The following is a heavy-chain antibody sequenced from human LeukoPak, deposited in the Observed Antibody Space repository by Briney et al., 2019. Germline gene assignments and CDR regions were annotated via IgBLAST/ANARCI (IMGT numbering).Heavy chain of an antibody. D-gene: IGHD5-18*01. CDR2: IYPGDSDT. J-gene: IGHJ4*02. V-gene: IGHV5-51*01. CDR1: GYIFTNYW. CDR3: AKSQPNQFYGYDY. Sequence: TGESLKISCKGSGYIFTNYWIGWVRQMPGKSLEWMGIIYPGDSDTRYSPSFQGQVTISADKSITTAYLQWSSLKASDTAVYYCAKSQPNQFYGYDYWGQGTLVTVSS.